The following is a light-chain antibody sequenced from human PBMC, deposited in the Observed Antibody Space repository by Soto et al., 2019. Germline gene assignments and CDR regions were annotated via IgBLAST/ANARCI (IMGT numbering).Light chain of an antibody. CDR3: QAWDSRV. J-gene: IGLJ2*01. CDR1: KLGDKY. V-gene: IGLV3-1*01. CDR2: QDS. Sequence: SYELTQPPSVSVSPGQTASITCSGDKLGDKYACWYQQKPGQSPVLVIYQDSKRPSGIPERFSGSNSGNTATLTISGTQAMDEADYYCQAWDSRVFGGGTKLTFL.